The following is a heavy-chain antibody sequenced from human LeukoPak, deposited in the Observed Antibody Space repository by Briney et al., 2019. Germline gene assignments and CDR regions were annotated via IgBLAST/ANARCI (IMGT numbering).Heavy chain of an antibody. CDR1: GFSLSTSGMC. D-gene: IGHD3-9*01. CDR3: ARLRYFDWSDAFDI. Sequence: SGPALVKPTQTLTLTCTFSGFSLSTSGMCVSWIRQPPGKALEWLARIDWDDDKYYSTSLKTRLTISKDTSKNQVVLTMTNMDPVDTATYYCARLRYFDWSDAFDIWGQGTMVTVSS. J-gene: IGHJ3*02. V-gene: IGHV2-70*11. CDR2: IDWDDDK.